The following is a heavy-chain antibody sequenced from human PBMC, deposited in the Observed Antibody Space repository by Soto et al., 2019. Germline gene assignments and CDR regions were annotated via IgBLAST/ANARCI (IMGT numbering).Heavy chain of an antibody. CDR3: ARGLEVVVVAATTDAFYI. CDR1: GGTFSSYT. CDR2: IIPILGIA. Sequence: QVQLVQSGAEVKKPGSSVKVSCKASGGTFSSYTISWVRQAPGQGLEWMGRIIPILGIANYAQKFQGRVTITADKSTSTAYMELSSLGSEDTAVYYCARGLEVVVVAATTDAFYILGQGTMVTVSS. D-gene: IGHD2-15*01. V-gene: IGHV1-69*02. J-gene: IGHJ3*02.